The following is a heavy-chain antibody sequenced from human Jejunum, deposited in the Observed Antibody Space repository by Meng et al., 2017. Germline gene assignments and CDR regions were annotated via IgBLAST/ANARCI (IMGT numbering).Heavy chain of an antibody. J-gene: IGHJ4*02. CDR3: ARAAWIQQWLGIDY. CDR1: GFTFSSYE. V-gene: IGHV3-48*03. D-gene: IGHD5-18*01. Sequence: GESLKISCAASGFTFSSYEMNWVRQAPGKGLEWVSFISSSRSTKYYADSVKGRFTISRDNAKNSLYLQMNSLRAEDMAVYYCARAAWIQQWLGIDYWGQGTLVTVSS. CDR2: ISSSRSTK.